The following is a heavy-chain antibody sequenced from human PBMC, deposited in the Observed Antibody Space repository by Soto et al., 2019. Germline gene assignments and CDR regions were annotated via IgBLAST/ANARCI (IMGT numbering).Heavy chain of an antibody. Sequence: SGPTLVHPTHTLTLTGPFSGFSLSTSGVGVGWIRQPPGKALEWLALIYWNDDKRYSPSLKSRLTITKDTSKNQVVLTMTNMDPVDTATYYCAHSRSYYDFWSGYYRYYGMDVWGQGTTVTVSS. D-gene: IGHD3-3*01. V-gene: IGHV2-5*01. CDR1: GFSLSTSGVG. CDR3: AHSRSYYDFWSGYYRYYGMDV. J-gene: IGHJ6*02. CDR2: IYWNDDK.